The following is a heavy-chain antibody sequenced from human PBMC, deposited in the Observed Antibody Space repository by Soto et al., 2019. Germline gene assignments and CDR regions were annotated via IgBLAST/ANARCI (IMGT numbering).Heavy chain of an antibody. Sequence: SVKVSCKASGGTFSSYTISWVRQAPGQGLEWMGRIIPILGIANYAQKFQGRVTITADESTSTAYMELSSLRSEDTAVYYCARNPIFDFWSGYYSGPHYYYYYGMDVWGQGTTVTVS. CDR3: ARNPIFDFWSGYYSGPHYYYYYGMDV. V-gene: IGHV1-69*02. CDR1: GGTFSSYT. D-gene: IGHD3-3*01. CDR2: IIPILGIA. J-gene: IGHJ6*02.